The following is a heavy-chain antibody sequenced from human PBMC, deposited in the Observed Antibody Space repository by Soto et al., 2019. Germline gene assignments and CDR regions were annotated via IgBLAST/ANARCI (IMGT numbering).Heavy chain of an antibody. D-gene: IGHD1-7*01. V-gene: IGHV3-53*01. CDR1: GFTVSSNY. CDR2: IYSGGTT. J-gene: IGHJ4*02. Sequence: EVQLVESGGGLIQPGGSLRLSCAASGFTVSSNYMSWVRQAPGKGLEWVSVIYSGGTTYYADSVKGRFIISRDNSKNTMYLQMNCLRAEDTAVYYCAGGFGWNYLRDWGQGTLVTVSS. CDR3: AGGFGWNYLRD.